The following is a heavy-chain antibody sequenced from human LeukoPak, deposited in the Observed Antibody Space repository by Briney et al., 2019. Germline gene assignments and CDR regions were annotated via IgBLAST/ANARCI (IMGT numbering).Heavy chain of an antibody. D-gene: IGHD4-11*01. J-gene: IGHJ5*02. CDR3: ARLRSKYWFDP. V-gene: IGHV3-48*03. CDR2: ITSSGNTM. Sequence: GGSLRLSCAASGFTFSSYEMNWVRQAPGKGLEWVSFITSSGNTMYYADSVKGRFTISRDNARNSLYLQMNSLRADDTAVYYCARLRSKYWFDPWGQGTLVTVSS. CDR1: GFTFSSYE.